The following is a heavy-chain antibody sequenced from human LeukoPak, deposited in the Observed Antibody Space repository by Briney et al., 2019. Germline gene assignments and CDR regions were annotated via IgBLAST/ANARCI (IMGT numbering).Heavy chain of an antibody. CDR1: GFTFKNHG. Sequence: GGSLRLSCAASGFTFKNHGMYWVRQPPGKGLEWVAVIWFDGSNKYYAEAVQGRFTISRDNSGNILSLQMDSVRVEDTAVYYCVRWGPGAAVDYWGQGTQVTVSS. J-gene: IGHJ4*02. D-gene: IGHD6-13*01. V-gene: IGHV3-33*01. CDR2: IWFDGSNK. CDR3: VRWGPGAAVDY.